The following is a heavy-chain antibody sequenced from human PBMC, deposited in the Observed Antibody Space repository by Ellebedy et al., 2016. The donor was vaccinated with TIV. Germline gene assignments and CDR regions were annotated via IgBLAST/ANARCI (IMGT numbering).Heavy chain of an antibody. CDR1: GYTFTSYG. V-gene: IGHV1-18*01. CDR2: ISAYNGNT. CDR3: ARGVSGGSYYPVDY. D-gene: IGHD1-26*01. Sequence: AASVKVSCKASGYTFTSYGISWARQAPGQGLEWMGWISAYNGNTNYAQKLQGRVTMTTDTSTSTAYMELRSLRSDDTAVYYCARGVSGGSYYPVDYWGQGTLVTVSS. J-gene: IGHJ4*02.